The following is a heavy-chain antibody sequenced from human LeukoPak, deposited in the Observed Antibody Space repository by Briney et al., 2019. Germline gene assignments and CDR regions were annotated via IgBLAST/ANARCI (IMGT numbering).Heavy chain of an antibody. CDR3: ARDRGSSSSRWFDP. CDR1: GGSISSYY. J-gene: IGHJ5*02. V-gene: IGHV4-4*07. CDR2: IYTSGST. D-gene: IGHD6-6*01. Sequence: SETLSLTCTVSGGSISSYYWSWTRQPAGKGLEWIGRIYTSGSTNYNPSLKSRVTMSVDTSKNQFSLKLSSVTAADTAVYYCARDRGSSSSRWFDPWGQGTLVTVSS.